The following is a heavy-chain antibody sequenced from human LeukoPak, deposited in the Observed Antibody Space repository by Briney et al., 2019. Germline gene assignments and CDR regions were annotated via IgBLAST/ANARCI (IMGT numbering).Heavy chain of an antibody. D-gene: IGHD3-3*01. CDR3: ATELRFLEWSDFDY. J-gene: IGHJ4*02. V-gene: IGHV4-39*01. CDR1: GGSISSSSYY. CDR2: IYYSGST. Sequence: SETLSLTCTVSGGSISSSSYYWGWIRQPPGKGLEWIGSIYYSGSTYYNPSLKSRVTISVDTSKNQFSLKLSSVTAADTAVYYCATELRFLEWSDFDYWGQGTPVTVSS.